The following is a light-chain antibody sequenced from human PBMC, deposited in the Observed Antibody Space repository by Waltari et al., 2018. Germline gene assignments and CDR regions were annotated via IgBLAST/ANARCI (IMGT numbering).Light chain of an antibody. J-gene: IGKJ4*01. Sequence: DIQMTQSPSTLSASVGDRITITCRASQSISSWLAWYQKKPGKAPNCLIYKASSLESGVPSRFSGSGSGTEFTLTINSLQPDDFATYYCQQYNTYPLTFGGGTKVEIK. CDR1: QSISSW. CDR2: KAS. V-gene: IGKV1-5*03. CDR3: QQYNTYPLT.